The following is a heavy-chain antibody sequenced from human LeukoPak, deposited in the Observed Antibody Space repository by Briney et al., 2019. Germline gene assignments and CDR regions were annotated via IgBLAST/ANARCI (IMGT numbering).Heavy chain of an antibody. D-gene: IGHD7-27*01. J-gene: IGHJ5*02. CDR2: ISAYNGNT. CDR1: GGTFSSYA. CDR3: ARARDLTQFDP. Sequence: ASVTVSCKASGGTFSSYAISWVRPAPGQGLEWMGWISAYNGNTNYAQKLQGRVTMTTDTSTSTAYMELRSLRSDDTAVYYCARARDLTQFDPWGQGTLVTVSS. V-gene: IGHV1-18*01.